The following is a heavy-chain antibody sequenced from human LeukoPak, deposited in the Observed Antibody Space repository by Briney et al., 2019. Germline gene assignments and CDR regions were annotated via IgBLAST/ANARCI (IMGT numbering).Heavy chain of an antibody. CDR2: LYHSGSP. CDR3: ARVLVAATRLSSVFDP. Sequence: SETLSLTCTVPGYSISSGYYWGGIRQPPGLGLEWIGSLYHSGSPYYNPSLKNRVTIPVDTSNNHLSLKLSSLTPAHASLSYCARVLVAATRLSSVFDPWGQGTLVTVSS. V-gene: IGHV4-38-2*02. D-gene: IGHD2-15*01. J-gene: IGHJ5*02. CDR1: GYSISSGYY.